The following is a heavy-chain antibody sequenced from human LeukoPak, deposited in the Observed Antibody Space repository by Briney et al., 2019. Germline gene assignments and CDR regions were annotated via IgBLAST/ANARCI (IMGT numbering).Heavy chain of an antibody. CDR2: MDPNSGNT. Sequence: GASVKVSCKASGYTFTNYDISWVRQATGQGLEWMGWMDPNSGNTGYAQKFQGRVTMTRNTSISTTYMELSGLRSEDTAVYYCARGFSYRMDVWGQGTTVTVSS. J-gene: IGHJ6*02. CDR1: GYTFTNYD. CDR3: ARGFSYRMDV. V-gene: IGHV1-8*01.